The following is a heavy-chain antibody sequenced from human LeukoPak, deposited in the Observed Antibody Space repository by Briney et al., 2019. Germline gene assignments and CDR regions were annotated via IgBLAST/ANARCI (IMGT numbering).Heavy chain of an antibody. V-gene: IGHV3-33*01. CDR2: IWYDESNK. CDR1: GFTFSNYG. D-gene: IGHD6-25*01. Sequence: GGSLRLSCAASGFTFSNYGMHWVRQAPGKGLEWVAVIWYDESNKYYADSVKGRLTISRDNSKNTLYLQMNSLRAEDTAVYHCARDSSSGVRYFDYWGQGTLVTVSS. J-gene: IGHJ4*02. CDR3: ARDSSSGVRYFDY.